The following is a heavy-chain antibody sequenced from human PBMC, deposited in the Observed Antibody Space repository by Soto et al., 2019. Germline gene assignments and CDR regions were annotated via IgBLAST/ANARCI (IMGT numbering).Heavy chain of an antibody. D-gene: IGHD3-3*01. CDR3: ARGGQDFWSGPFDY. Sequence: SETLSLTCTVSDGSISAYFCNWIRQPAGKGLEWIGRIDNSGNTNYNPSLKSRVTMSADTSRNQFSLKLNSVTAADTAVYYCARGGQDFWSGPFDYWGQGALVTVSS. CDR1: DGSISAYF. V-gene: IGHV4-4*07. J-gene: IGHJ4*02. CDR2: IDNSGNT.